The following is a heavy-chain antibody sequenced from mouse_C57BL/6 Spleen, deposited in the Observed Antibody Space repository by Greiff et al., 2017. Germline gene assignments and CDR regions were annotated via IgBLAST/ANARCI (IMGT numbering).Heavy chain of an antibody. J-gene: IGHJ1*03. V-gene: IGHV1-52*01. CDR1: GYTFTSYW. CDR3: ARGGIIIDHWYFDV. CDR2: IDPSDSET. Sequence: QVQLQQPGAELVRPGSSVKLSCKASGYTFTSYWMHWVKQRPIQGLEWIGNIDPSDSETHYNQKFKDKATLTVDKSSSTAYMQLSSLTSEDSAVYYCARGGIIIDHWYFDVWGTGTTVTVSS. D-gene: IGHD1-2*01.